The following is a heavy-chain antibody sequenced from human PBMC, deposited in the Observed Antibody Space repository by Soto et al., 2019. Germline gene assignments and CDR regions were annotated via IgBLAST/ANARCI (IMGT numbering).Heavy chain of an antibody. D-gene: IGHD3-3*01. V-gene: IGHV3-30-3*01. CDR1: GFTFSSYA. J-gene: IGHJ5*02. CDR2: ISYDGSNK. Sequence: GGSLRLSCAASGFTFSSYAMSWVRQAPGKGLEWVAVISYDGSNKYYADSVKGRFTISRDNSKNTLYLQMNSLRAEDTAVYYCASIFGPNWFDPWGQGTLVTVSS. CDR3: ASIFGPNWFDP.